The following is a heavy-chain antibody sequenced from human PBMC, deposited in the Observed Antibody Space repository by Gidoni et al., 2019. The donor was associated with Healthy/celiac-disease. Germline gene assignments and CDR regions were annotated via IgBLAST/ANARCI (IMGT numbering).Heavy chain of an antibody. CDR3: AREMVRGVILGWFDP. CDR2: IYTSGST. D-gene: IGHD3-10*01. CDR1: GGSISSYN. Sequence: QVQLQESGPGLVKPSETLSLTCTDSGGSISSYNWSWIRQPAGKGLEWIGRIYTSGSTNYNPSLKSRVTMSVDTSKNQFSLKLSSVTAADTAVYYCAREMVRGVILGWFDPWGQGTLVTVSS. V-gene: IGHV4-4*07. J-gene: IGHJ5*02.